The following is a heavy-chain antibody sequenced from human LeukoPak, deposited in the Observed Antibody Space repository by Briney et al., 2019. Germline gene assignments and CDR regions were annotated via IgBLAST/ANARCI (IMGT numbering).Heavy chain of an antibody. Sequence: LSLTCTVSGGSISSGGYYWSWVRQAPGKGLEWVSAISGSGGSTYYADSVKGRFTISRDNSKNTLYLQMNSLRAEDTAVYYCAKDPDSSGWYLNWFDPWGQGTLVTVSS. J-gene: IGHJ5*02. D-gene: IGHD6-19*01. CDR2: ISGSGGST. CDR3: AKDPDSSGWYLNWFDP. CDR1: GGSISSGGYY. V-gene: IGHV3-23*01.